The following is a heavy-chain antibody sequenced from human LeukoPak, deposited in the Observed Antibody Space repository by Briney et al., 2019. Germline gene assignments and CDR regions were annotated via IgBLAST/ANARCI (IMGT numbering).Heavy chain of an antibody. CDR3: ARGGDGDRRDFDY. J-gene: IGHJ4*02. CDR2: INPNSGDT. D-gene: IGHD5-24*01. CDR1: GYTFTAYY. Sequence: ASVKVSCKASGYTFTAYYLHWVRQAPGQGLEWMGWINPNSGDTNYAQKFQGRVTMTRDTSISTAYMELGSLSSEDTAVYYCARGGDGDRRDFDYWGQGTLVTVSS. V-gene: IGHV1-2*02.